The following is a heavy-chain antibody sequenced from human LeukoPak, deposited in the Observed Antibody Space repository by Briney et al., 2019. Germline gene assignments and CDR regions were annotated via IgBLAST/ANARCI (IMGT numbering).Heavy chain of an antibody. V-gene: IGHV3-30-3*01. CDR3: ASVPQGRTDYVIPL. Sequence: GGSLRLSCAASGFTFSSYAMHWVRQAPGKGLEWVAVISYDGSNKYYADSVKGRFTISRDNSKNTLYLQMNSLRAEDTAVYYCASVPQGRTDYVIPLWGQGTLVTVSS. J-gene: IGHJ4*02. CDR1: GFTFSSYA. CDR2: ISYDGSNK. D-gene: IGHD4-17*01.